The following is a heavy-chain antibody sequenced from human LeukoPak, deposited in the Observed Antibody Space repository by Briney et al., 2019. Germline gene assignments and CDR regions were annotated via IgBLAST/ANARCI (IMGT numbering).Heavy chain of an antibody. CDR1: GFTFSSYW. Sequence: GGSLRLSCAASGFTFSSYWMHWVRQAPGKGLVWVSRINSDGSSTSYADSVKGRFTISRDNAKNTLYLQMNSLRAEDTAVYYCARVQGHPPNGLDVWGQGTMVTVSS. V-gene: IGHV3-74*01. CDR3: ARVQGHPPNGLDV. D-gene: IGHD2-8*01. CDR2: INSDGSST. J-gene: IGHJ3*01.